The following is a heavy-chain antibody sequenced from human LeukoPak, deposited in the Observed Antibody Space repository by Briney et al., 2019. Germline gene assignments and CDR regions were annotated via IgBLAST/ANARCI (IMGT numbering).Heavy chain of an antibody. D-gene: IGHD7-27*01. CDR2: IKQDGSEK. CDR3: AKDGGLWVSAHWGDS. CDR1: GFTFSSYW. J-gene: IGHJ4*02. V-gene: IGHV3-7*03. Sequence: GGSLRLSCAASGFTFSSYWMSWVRQTPGKGLEWVANIKQDGSEKYYVDSVKGRFTVSRDNSKNTLFLQMNSLRAEDTAVYYCAKDGGLWVSAHWGDSWGRGTLVTVSS.